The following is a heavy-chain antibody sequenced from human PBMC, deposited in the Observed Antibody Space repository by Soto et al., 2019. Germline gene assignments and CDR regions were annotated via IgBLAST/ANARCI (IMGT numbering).Heavy chain of an antibody. D-gene: IGHD6-13*01. V-gene: IGHV1-69*06. CDR3: ARGGYSSTWSNLLDRSGLDV. J-gene: IGHJ6*02. CDR2: IVPLFLTT. CDR1: GGTFSSYA. Sequence: SVKVSCKTSGGTFSSYAISWVRQAPGQGLEWMGGIVPLFLTTNYAQKFQGRVTITADTTRYTVYMELSGLRSGDTAVYYCARGGYSSTWSNLLDRSGLDVWGQGTTVTVSS.